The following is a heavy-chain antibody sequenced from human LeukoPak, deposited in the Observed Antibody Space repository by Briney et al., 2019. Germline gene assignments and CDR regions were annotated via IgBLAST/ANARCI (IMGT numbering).Heavy chain of an antibody. J-gene: IGHJ4*02. CDR3: AKLTGYSSGWSHFDY. D-gene: IGHD6-19*01. V-gene: IGHV3-23*01. CDR1: GFTFSSYA. CDR2: ISGSGGST. Sequence: PGGSLRLSCAASGFTFSSYAMSWVRQAPGKGLEWVSAISGSGGSTYYADSVEGRFTISRDNSKNTLYLQMNSLRAEDTAVYYCAKLTGYSSGWSHFDYWGQGTLVTVSS.